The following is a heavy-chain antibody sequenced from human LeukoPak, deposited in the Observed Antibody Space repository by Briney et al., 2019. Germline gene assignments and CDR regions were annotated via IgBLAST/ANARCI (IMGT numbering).Heavy chain of an antibody. J-gene: IGHJ4*02. CDR2: IDLSDKT. D-gene: IGHD2-2*01. CDR3: ANEVRPNDY. Sequence: PGGSPRLSCSVSGFTFSSHAMTWVRQAPGRGLEWVSSIDLSDKTYYADSVKGRFTISRDNSRNTLFLQMDSLRAEDSAIYYCANEVRPNDYWGQGTLVTVSS. V-gene: IGHV3-23*01. CDR1: GFTFSSHA.